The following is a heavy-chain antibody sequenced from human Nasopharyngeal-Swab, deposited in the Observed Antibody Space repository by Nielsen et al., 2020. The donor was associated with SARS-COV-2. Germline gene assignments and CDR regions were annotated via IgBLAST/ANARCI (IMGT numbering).Heavy chain of an antibody. J-gene: IGHJ5*02. CDR2: ISHNSGT. Sequence: SETLSLTCTVSGVSISSQYWSWIRQPPGKGLEWIGYISHNSGTNYNPSLKSRVTMFMDTSKNQFSLKLRSVTAADPAVYYCAKEGATGWFDPWGQGTLVTVSS. CDR1: GVSISSQY. CDR3: AKEGATGWFDP. V-gene: IGHV4-59*11.